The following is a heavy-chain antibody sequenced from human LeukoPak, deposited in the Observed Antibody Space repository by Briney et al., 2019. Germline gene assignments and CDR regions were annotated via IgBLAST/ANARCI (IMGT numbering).Heavy chain of an antibody. D-gene: IGHD2-21*02. CDR1: GYSFTNYW. Sequence: GESLNISCKGSGYSFTNYWIGWARQMPGEGLEWMGIIYPGDSDTRYSPSFEGQVTISADKSISTAYLQWSSLKASDTAIYYCARTVDYGDYWGQGTLVTVSS. CDR2: IYPGDSDT. J-gene: IGHJ4*02. CDR3: ARTVDYGDY. V-gene: IGHV5-51*01.